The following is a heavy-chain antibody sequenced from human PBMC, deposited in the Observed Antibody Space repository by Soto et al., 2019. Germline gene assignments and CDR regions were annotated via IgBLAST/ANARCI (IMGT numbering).Heavy chain of an antibody. Sequence: PSETLSLTCTVSGGSLISYYWSWIRQPPEKGLERIGYIYYSGSTNYNPSLKSRVTISVDTSKNQFSLKLSSVTAADTAVYYCARYSSGPTRDYYFDYWGQGTLVTVSS. CDR2: IYYSGST. CDR1: GGSLISYY. J-gene: IGHJ4*02. D-gene: IGHD6-19*01. V-gene: IGHV4-59*01. CDR3: ARYSSGPTRDYYFDY.